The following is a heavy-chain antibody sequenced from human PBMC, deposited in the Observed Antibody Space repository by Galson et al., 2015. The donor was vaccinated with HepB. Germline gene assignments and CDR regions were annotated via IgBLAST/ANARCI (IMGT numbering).Heavy chain of an antibody. D-gene: IGHD6-19*01. Sequence: LSLTCTVSGYSISSGYYWGWIRQPPGKGLEWIGSIYHSGSTYYNPSLKSRVTISVDTSKNQFSLKLSSVTAADTAVYYCARGPGIAVARVDYWGQGTLVTVSS. V-gene: IGHV4-38-2*02. J-gene: IGHJ4*02. CDR2: IYHSGST. CDR1: GYSISSGYY. CDR3: ARGPGIAVARVDY.